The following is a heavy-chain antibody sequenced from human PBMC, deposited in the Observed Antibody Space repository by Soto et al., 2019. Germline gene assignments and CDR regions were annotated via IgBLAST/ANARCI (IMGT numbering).Heavy chain of an antibody. CDR2: INAGNGNT. Sequence: WASVKVSCKASGYTFTSYAMHWVRQAPGQRLEWMGWINAGNGNTKYSQKLQGRVTITRDTSASTAYMELSSLRSEDRAVYYCGRVGYSSGWYGDYWGQGTLVTVSS. CDR3: GRVGYSSGWYGDY. V-gene: IGHV1-3*01. CDR1: GYTFTSYA. D-gene: IGHD6-19*01. J-gene: IGHJ4*02.